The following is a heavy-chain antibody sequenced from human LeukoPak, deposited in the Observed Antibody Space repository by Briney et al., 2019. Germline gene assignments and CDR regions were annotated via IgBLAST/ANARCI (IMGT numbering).Heavy chain of an antibody. CDR3: ARDGYCSGGSCYSLDY. CDR2: ISSSSSTI. Sequence: GGSLRLSCAASGFTFSSYSMNWVRQAPGKGLEWVSYISSSSSTIYYADSVKGRFTISRDNAKNSLYLQMNSLRAEDTAVYYCARDGYCSGGSCYSLDYWGQGTLVTVSS. J-gene: IGHJ4*02. V-gene: IGHV3-48*01. CDR1: GFTFSSYS. D-gene: IGHD2-15*01.